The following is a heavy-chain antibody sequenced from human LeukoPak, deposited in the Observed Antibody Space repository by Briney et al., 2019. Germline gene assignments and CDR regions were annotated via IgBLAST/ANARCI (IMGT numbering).Heavy chain of an antibody. CDR3: ARTVVSVVVVVAATDSWFDP. CDR1: GGSISSYY. D-gene: IGHD2-15*01. V-gene: IGHV4-59*01. CDR2: IYYSGST. Sequence: PSETLSLTCTVSGGSISSYYWSWIRQPPGKGLEWIGYIYYSGSTNYNPSLKSRVTISVDTSKNQFSLKLSSVTAADTAVYYCARTVVSVVVVVAATDSWFDPWGQGTLVTVSS. J-gene: IGHJ5*02.